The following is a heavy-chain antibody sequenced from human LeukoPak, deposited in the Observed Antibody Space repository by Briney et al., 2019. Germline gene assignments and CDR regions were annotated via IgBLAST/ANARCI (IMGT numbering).Heavy chain of an antibody. CDR2: IYYSGST. CDR3: ARYRDYGDYSYYYYYGMDV. J-gene: IGHJ6*02. Sequence: PSETLSLTCTVSGGSISSYYWSWIRQPPGKGLEWIGYIYYSGSTNYNPSLKSRVTISVDTSKNQFSLKLSSVTAADTAVYYCARYRDYGDYSYYYYYGMDVWGQGTTVTVSS. CDR1: GGSISSYY. V-gene: IGHV4-59*12. D-gene: IGHD4-17*01.